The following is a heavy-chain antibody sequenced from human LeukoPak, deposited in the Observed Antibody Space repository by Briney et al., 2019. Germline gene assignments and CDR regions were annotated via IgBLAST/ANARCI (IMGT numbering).Heavy chain of an antibody. CDR1: GFTFSDYY. D-gene: IGHD3-10*01. Sequence: GGSLRLSCAASGFTFSDYYMSWTRQAPGKGLEWVSYISRSGSIIYYADSVKGRFTISRDNAKNSLYLQMNSLRAEDTAVYYCARGLYDSGNYLPDYWGQGTLVTVSS. CDR2: ISRSGSII. V-gene: IGHV3-11*01. CDR3: ARGLYDSGNYLPDY. J-gene: IGHJ4*02.